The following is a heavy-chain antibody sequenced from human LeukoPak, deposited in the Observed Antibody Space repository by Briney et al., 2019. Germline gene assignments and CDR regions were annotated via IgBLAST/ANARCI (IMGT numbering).Heavy chain of an antibody. CDR2: ISPRGDTV. D-gene: IGHD3-16*02. CDR3: ARSMGGINY. J-gene: IGHJ4*02. V-gene: IGHV3-48*03. CDR1: GFTFSSYE. Sequence: PGGSLRLSCAASGFTFSSYEMSWVRQAPGKGLAWVSYISPRGDTVYYADSVKGRFTISRDNAKNSLNLQMNSLRAEDTAVRYCARSMGGINYWGQGTLVTVSS.